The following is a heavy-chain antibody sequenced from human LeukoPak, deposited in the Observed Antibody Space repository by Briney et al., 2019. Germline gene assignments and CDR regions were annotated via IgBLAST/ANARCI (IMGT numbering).Heavy chain of an antibody. Sequence: GGSLRLSCAASGFTFSSYAMHWVRQAPGKGLEWVAVISYDGSNKYYADSVKGRFTISRDNSKNTLYLQMNSLRAVDTAVYYCARSTMVRGVVVTNYYYYYMDVWGKGTTVTVSS. D-gene: IGHD3-10*01. J-gene: IGHJ6*03. CDR1: GFTFSSYA. V-gene: IGHV3-30*04. CDR2: ISYDGSNK. CDR3: ARSTMVRGVVVTNYYYYYMDV.